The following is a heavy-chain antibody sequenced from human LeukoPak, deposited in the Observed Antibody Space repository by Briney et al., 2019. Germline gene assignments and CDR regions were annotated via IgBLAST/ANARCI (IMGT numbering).Heavy chain of an antibody. J-gene: IGHJ4*02. D-gene: IGHD3-10*01. CDR2: INTSGST. V-gene: IGHV4-61*02. Sequence: SETLSLTCTVSGGSISSGSYYWSWIRQPAGKGLEWIGRINTSGSTNYNPSLKSRVTISVDTSKKQFSLKLSSVTAADTAVYYCAGNYYGSGSYYSEDRYWGQGTLVTVSS. CDR3: AGNYYGSGSYYSEDRY. CDR1: GGSISSGSYY.